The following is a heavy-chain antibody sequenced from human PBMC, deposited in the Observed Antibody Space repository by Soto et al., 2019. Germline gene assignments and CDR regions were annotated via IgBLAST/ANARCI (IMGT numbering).Heavy chain of an antibody. CDR1: GYSFTNYW. D-gene: IGHD6-6*01. CDR2: IYPGDSDT. V-gene: IGHV5-51*01. Sequence: PGESLKISCETSGYSFTNYWVAWVRQMPGKGLEWMGFIYPGDSDTRYSPSFQGQVTISADKSISTAYLQWSSLKASDTAMYYCARHNREEAGSIIVARRLDYWGQGTLVTVSS. J-gene: IGHJ4*02. CDR3: ARHNREEAGSIIVARRLDY.